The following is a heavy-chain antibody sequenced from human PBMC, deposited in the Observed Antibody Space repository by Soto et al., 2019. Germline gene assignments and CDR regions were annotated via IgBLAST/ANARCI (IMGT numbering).Heavy chain of an antibody. D-gene: IGHD6-19*01. CDR2: MNPNSGTT. J-gene: IGHJ5*02. CDR1: GYTFTSFD. CDR3: ARPYYSGWFLFTS. V-gene: IGHV1-8*01. Sequence: ASVKVSCKASGYTFTSFDIHWVRQATGQGLEWMGWMNPNSGTTNYALKFQDRVTMTRNTSISTAYMEVSSLRSEDTAVYYCARPYYSGWFLFTSWGQGTLVTVSS.